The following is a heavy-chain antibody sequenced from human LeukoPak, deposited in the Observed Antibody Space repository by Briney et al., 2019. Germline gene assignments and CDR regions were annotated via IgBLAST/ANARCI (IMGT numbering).Heavy chain of an antibody. V-gene: IGHV1-18*01. Sequence: ASVKVSWKASGYTFTSYGISWVRQAPGQGLEWMGWISAYNGNTNYAQKLQGRVTMTTDTSTSTAYMELRSLRSDDTAVYYCAREGGSSWYYYYYGMDVWGQGTTVTVSS. CDR1: GYTFTSYG. D-gene: IGHD6-13*01. J-gene: IGHJ6*02. CDR2: ISAYNGNT. CDR3: AREGGSSWYYYYYGMDV.